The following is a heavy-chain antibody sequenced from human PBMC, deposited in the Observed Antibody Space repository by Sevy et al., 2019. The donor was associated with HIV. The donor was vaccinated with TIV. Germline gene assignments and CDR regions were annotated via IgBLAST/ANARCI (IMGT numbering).Heavy chain of an antibody. V-gene: IGHV3-74*01. CDR2: ISSDGSRT. CDR1: RFTFSSYW. CDR3: ARVPQAYCGGDCYSSNWFDP. J-gene: IGHJ5*02. Sequence: GGSLRLSCEASRFTFSSYWMHWVRQVPGQGLVWVSRISSDGSRTNYSDSVKGRFTISRDNAKNTLYLQMNSLRAEDTAVYFCARVPQAYCGGDCYSSNWFDPWGQGTLVTVSS. D-gene: IGHD2-21*02.